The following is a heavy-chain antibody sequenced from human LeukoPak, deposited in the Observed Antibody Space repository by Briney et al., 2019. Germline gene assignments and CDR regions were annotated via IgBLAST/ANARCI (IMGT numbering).Heavy chain of an antibody. V-gene: IGHV4-38-2*01. J-gene: IGHJ4*02. CDR3: ARHGVESGSRWFRRYFDY. D-gene: IGHD1-26*01. CDR1: GYSISGGYY. Sequence: SETLSLTCAVSGYSISGGYYWGWIRQPPGKGLEWIGSIYHSGSTYYNPSLKSRVTISVDTSKNQFSLKLSSVTAADTAVYYCARHGVESGSRWFRRYFDYWGQGTLVTVSS. CDR2: IYHSGST.